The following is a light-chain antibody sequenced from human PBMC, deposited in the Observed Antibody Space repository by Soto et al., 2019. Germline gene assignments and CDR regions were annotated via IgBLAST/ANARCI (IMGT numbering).Light chain of an antibody. CDR1: QSITTW. J-gene: IGKJ1*01. CDR3: QQYDNLPPG. CDR2: DAS. Sequence: DIQMTQSPSTVSAYVGDSVTIACRASQSITTWLAWYQQRPGKAPKLLIYDASNLETGVPSRFSGSGSGTDFTFTISSLQPEDIATYYCQQYDNLPPGFGQGTKVDI. V-gene: IGKV1-33*01.